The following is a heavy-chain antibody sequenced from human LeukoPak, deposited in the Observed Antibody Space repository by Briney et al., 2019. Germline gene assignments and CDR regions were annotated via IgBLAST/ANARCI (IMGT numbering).Heavy chain of an antibody. Sequence: GGSLRLSCAASGFTFSSYAMSWVRQAPGRALEWVSAISGSGGDTYYADSVKGRFTISRDNSKNTLYLQMNSLRAEDTTVYYCAKDQGYCSSTSCYADYWGQGTLVSVSS. D-gene: IGHD2-2*01. V-gene: IGHV3-23*01. CDR2: ISGSGGDT. J-gene: IGHJ4*02. CDR3: AKDQGYCSSTSCYADY. CDR1: GFTFSSYA.